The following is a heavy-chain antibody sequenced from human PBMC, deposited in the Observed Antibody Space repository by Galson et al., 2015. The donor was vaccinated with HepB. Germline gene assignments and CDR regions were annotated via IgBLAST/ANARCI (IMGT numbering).Heavy chain of an antibody. CDR1: GGSISSGDYR. CDR3: ARVELAGSYYYYGMDV. Sequence: TLSLTCTVSGGSISSGDYRWSWIRQPPGKGLEWIGAIYYSGSTDYNPSLKSRVTISIDRSKNQFSVRLTSVTAADTAVYYCARVELAGSYYYYGMDVWGQGTTVTVS. J-gene: IGHJ6*02. CDR2: IYYSGST. D-gene: IGHD3-10*01. V-gene: IGHV4-30-4*01.